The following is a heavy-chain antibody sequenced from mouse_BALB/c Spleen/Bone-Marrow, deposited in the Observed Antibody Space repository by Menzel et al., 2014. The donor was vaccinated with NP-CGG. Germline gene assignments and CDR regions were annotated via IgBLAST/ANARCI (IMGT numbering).Heavy chain of an antibody. V-gene: IGHV1-67*01. CDR1: GYTFTDYA. J-gene: IGHJ4*01. CDR3: ARSYYGNYYAMDY. D-gene: IGHD1-1*01. Sequence: VKLVESGPELVRPGVSVRISCKGSGYTFTDYAMHWVKQSHAKSLEWIGVISTYSGNTNYNQKFKGKATMIVDKSSSTAYMELARLTSEDSAIYYCARSYYGNYYAMDYWGQGTSVTVSS. CDR2: ISTYSGNT.